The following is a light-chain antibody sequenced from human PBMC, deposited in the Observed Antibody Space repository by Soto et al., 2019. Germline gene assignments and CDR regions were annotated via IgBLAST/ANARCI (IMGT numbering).Light chain of an antibody. CDR2: GAS. CDR1: QSVSSSY. V-gene: IGKV3-20*01. CDR3: QQYGSSRYWT. Sequence: EIVLTQSPGTLSLSPGARATLSCRASQSVSSSYLAWYQQKPGQAPRLLIYGASSRATGIPDRFSGSGSGTDFTLTVSRLEPEDFAGYYCQQYGSSRYWTFGQGTKVEIK. J-gene: IGKJ1*01.